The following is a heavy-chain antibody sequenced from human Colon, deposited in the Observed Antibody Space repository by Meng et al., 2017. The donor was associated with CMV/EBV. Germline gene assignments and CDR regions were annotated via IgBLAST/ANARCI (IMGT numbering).Heavy chain of an antibody. CDR1: GGSISSYY. Sequence: SETLSLTCTVSGGSISSYYWSWIRQTPGKGLEWIGYISYSGSTDYDPSLKSRVTISVDTSKNQFSLRLSSVPAADTAVYYCARRVVFGLVNLFDYWGQGTLVTVSS. CDR3: ARRVVFGLVNLFDY. D-gene: IGHD3-3*01. CDR2: ISYSGST. V-gene: IGHV4-59*01. J-gene: IGHJ4*02.